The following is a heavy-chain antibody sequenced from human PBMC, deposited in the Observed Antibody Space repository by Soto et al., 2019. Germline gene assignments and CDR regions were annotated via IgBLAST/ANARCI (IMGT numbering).Heavy chain of an antibody. D-gene: IGHD6-19*01. V-gene: IGHV4-39*01. J-gene: IGHJ4*02. CDR1: GGSISSSSYY. CDR2: IYYTGST. Sequence: SETLSLTCTVSGGSISSSSYYWGWIRQPPGKGLEWIGTIYYTGSTYYNPSLKSRVTISVDTSKNQFSLKSSSVTAADTAVYYCVAGQYFFDYCGQGTLVTVSS. CDR3: VAGQYFFDY.